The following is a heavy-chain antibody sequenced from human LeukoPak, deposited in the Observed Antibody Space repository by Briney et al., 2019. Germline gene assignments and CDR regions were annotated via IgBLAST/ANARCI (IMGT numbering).Heavy chain of an antibody. CDR3: ARDPVDTAMVAY. V-gene: IGHV3-66*01. D-gene: IGHD5-18*01. J-gene: IGHJ4*02. Sequence: GGSLRLSCAASEFSVGSNYMTWVRQAPGKGLEWVSLIYSGGSTYYADSVKGRFTISRDNSKNTLYLQMNSLRAEDTAVYYCARDPVDTAMVAYWGQGTLVTVSS. CDR2: IYSGGST. CDR1: EFSVGSNY.